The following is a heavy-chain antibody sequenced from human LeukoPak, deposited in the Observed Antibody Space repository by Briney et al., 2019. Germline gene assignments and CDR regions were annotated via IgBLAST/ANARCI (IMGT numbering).Heavy chain of an antibody. D-gene: IGHD3-22*01. CDR1: AGTFSIYA. J-gene: IGHJ5*02. Sequence: SVTVSFTASAGTFSIYAISWVRQAPGQGLEWMGRIIPILGTANYAQKFQGRVTITADKSTSTAYMELSSLRSEDTAVYYCARRHTYYYDSSGPGGFDPWGQGTLVTVSS. CDR2: IIPILGTA. V-gene: IGHV1-69*04. CDR3: ARRHTYYYDSSGPGGFDP.